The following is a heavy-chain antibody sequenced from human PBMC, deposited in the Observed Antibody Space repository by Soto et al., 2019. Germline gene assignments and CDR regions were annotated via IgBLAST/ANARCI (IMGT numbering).Heavy chain of an antibody. J-gene: IGHJ3*02. D-gene: IGHD5-18*01. Sequence: GGSLRLSCAASGFTFSDYYMSWIRQAPGKGLEWVSYISSSSSYTNYADSVKGRFTISRDNAKNPLYLQMNSLRAEDTAVYYCARAATAYDAFDIWGQGTMVTVSS. CDR2: ISSSSSYT. CDR3: ARAATAYDAFDI. CDR1: GFTFSDYY. V-gene: IGHV3-11*06.